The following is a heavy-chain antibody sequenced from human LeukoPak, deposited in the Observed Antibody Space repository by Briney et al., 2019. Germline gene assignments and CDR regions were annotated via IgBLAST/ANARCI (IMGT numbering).Heavy chain of an antibody. D-gene: IGHD2-15*01. J-gene: IGHJ6*02. Sequence: SETLSLTCAVYGGSFSGYYWSWIRQPSGNGLEWIGEINHSGSTNYNPSLKSRVTISVDTSKNQFSLKLSSVTAADTAVYYCARKVNAAPYYYYGMDVWGQGTTVTVSS. CDR3: ARKVNAAPYYYYGMDV. CDR1: GGSFSGYY. CDR2: INHSGST. V-gene: IGHV4-34*01.